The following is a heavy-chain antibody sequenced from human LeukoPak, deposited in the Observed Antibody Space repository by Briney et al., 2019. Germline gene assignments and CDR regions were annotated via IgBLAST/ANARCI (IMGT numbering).Heavy chain of an antibody. CDR1: GFTFSGSA. CDR2: IRSKANNDAT. V-gene: IGHV3-73*01. CDR3: TRPDDYGDY. J-gene: IGHJ4*02. Sequence: GGSLRLSCAASGFTFSGSAMHWVRQASGKGLEWVGRIRSKANNDATAYAASVKGRCTISRDASKNTAYLQMNSLKTEDTAVYYCTRPDDYGDYWGQGTLVTVSS.